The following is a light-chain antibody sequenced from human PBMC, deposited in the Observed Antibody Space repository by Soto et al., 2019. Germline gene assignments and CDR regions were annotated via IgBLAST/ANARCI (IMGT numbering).Light chain of an antibody. Sequence: QSVLTQPASVSGSPGQSITISCTGTRSDIGASIYVSWFQQYPGEAPKCMIYDVNNRPSGVSNRFSGSKSGSTASLTISGLQAEDAAVYYCTSYTTSNTLALGGGTKLTVL. CDR3: TSYTTSNTLA. J-gene: IGLJ2*01. CDR2: DVN. CDR1: RSDIGASIY. V-gene: IGLV2-14*01.